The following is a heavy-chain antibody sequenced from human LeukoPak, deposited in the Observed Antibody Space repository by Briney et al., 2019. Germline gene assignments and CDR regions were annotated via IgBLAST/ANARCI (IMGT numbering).Heavy chain of an antibody. D-gene: IGHD3-3*01. CDR2: INHSGST. CDR3: ARDSDDFWSGYPEY. V-gene: IGHV4-34*01. J-gene: IGHJ4*02. CDR1: GGSFSGYY. Sequence: SETLSLTCAVYGGSFSGYYWNWVRQPPGKGLEWIGEINHSGSTNYNPSLKSRVTISVDTSNNQFSLKLTSVTAADTAVYYCARDSDDFWSGYPEYWGQGTLVTVSS.